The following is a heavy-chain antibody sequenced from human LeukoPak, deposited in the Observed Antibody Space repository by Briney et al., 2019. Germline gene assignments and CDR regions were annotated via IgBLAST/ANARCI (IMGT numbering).Heavy chain of an antibody. Sequence: GGSLRLFCAASGVTFSSYGMSWVRQAPGMGLEWVSAISGSGGSTYYADSVKGRFTISRDNSKNTLYLQMNSLRAEDTAVYYCAKRKGRDGYNFDYWGQGTLVTVSS. J-gene: IGHJ4*02. V-gene: IGHV3-23*01. CDR1: GVTFSSYG. D-gene: IGHD5-24*01. CDR3: AKRKGRDGYNFDY. CDR2: ISGSGGST.